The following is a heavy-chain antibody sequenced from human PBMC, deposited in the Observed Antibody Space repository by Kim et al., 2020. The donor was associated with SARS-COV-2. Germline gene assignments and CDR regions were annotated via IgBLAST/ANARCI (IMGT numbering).Heavy chain of an antibody. V-gene: IGHV1-69*05. Sequence: SVKVSCKASGGTFSSYAISWVRQAPGQGLEWMGGIIPIFGTANYAQKFQGRVTITTDESTSTAYMELSSLRSEDTAVYYCAREAGYDILTGYAFDIWGQGTMVTVSS. J-gene: IGHJ3*02. D-gene: IGHD3-9*01. CDR2: IIPIFGTA. CDR3: AREAGYDILTGYAFDI. CDR1: GGTFSSYA.